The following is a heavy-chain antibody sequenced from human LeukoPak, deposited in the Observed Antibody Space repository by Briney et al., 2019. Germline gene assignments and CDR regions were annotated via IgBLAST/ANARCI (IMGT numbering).Heavy chain of an antibody. CDR3: GSTADYYGSGSYYKDYYYGMDV. CDR1: GFTFSSYA. D-gene: IGHD3-10*01. V-gene: IGHV3-23*01. Sequence: PGGSLRLSCAASGFTFSSYAMSWVRQAPGKGLEWVSTITGSGGNTYYADSVKGRFTISRDNAKNSLYPQMNSLRAEDTAVYYCGSTADYYGSGSYYKDYYYGMDVWGQGTTVTVSS. CDR2: ITGSGGNT. J-gene: IGHJ6*02.